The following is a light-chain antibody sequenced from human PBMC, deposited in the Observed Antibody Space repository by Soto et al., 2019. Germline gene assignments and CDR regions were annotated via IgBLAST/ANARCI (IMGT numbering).Light chain of an antibody. CDR2: RDN. CDR3: ATCDDDLSVL. V-gene: IGLV1-47*01. CDR1: SSNIGRHD. J-gene: IGLJ2*01. Sequence: QAVVTQPPSASGTPGQRVTISCSGSSSNIGRHDVYWYQHLPGTAPKVLIYRDNQRPSGVPDRFSGSKSGTSASLAISGLQSEDEADYFCATCDDDLSVLFGGGTKVTVL.